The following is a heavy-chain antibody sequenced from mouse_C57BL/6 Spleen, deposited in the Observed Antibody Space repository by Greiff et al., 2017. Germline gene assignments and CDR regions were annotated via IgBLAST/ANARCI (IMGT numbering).Heavy chain of an antibody. CDR2: INPNNGGT. J-gene: IGHJ2*01. V-gene: IGHV1-26*01. CDR3: ARGVYFDY. CDR1: GYTFTDYY. Sequence: EVQLQQSGPELVKPGASVKISCKASGYTFTDYYMNWVKQSHGKSLEWIGDINPNNGGTSYNQKFKGKATLTVDKSSSTAYMELRSPTSEDSAVYYCARGVYFDYWGQGTTLTVSS.